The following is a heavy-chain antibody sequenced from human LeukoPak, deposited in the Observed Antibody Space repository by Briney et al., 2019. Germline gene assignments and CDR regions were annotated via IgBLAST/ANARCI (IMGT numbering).Heavy chain of an antibody. CDR2: TSAYNGNT. V-gene: IGHV1-18*01. J-gene: IGHJ5*02. D-gene: IGHD3-22*01. CDR1: GYTFTSYG. Sequence: GASVKVSCKASGYTFTSYGISWVRQAPGQGLEWMGWTSAYNGNTNYAQKLQGRVTMTTDTSTSTAYMELRSLRSDDTAVYYCARNQILTRWTYYYDSSGYYYGGFDPWGQGTLVTVSS. CDR3: ARNQILTRWTYYYDSSGYYYGGFDP.